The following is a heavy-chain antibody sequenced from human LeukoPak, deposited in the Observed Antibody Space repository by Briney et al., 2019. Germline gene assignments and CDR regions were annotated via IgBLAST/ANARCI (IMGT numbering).Heavy chain of an antibody. V-gene: IGHV3-48*01. J-gene: IGHJ3*02. CDR2: ISSSSSTI. Sequence: GGSLRLSCAASGFTFSSYGMTWVRQAPGKGLEWVSYISSSSSTIYYADSVKGRFTISRDNAKNSLYLQMNSLRAEDTAVYYCARGGSYWHDAFDIWGQGTLVTVSS. D-gene: IGHD1-26*01. CDR1: GFTFSSYG. CDR3: ARGGSYWHDAFDI.